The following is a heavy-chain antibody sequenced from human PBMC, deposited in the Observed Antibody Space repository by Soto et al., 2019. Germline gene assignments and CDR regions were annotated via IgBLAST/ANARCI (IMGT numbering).Heavy chain of an antibody. CDR3: AKDCVVVVHMYYFDY. CDR2: ISYDGSNK. Sequence: QVQLVESGGGVVQPGRSLRLSCAASGFTFSSYGMHWVRQAPGKGLEWVAVISYDGSNKYYADSVKGRFTISRDNSKNTLYLQMNSLRAEDTAVYYCAKDCVVVVHMYYFDYWGQGTLVTVSS. CDR1: GFTFSSYG. D-gene: IGHD2-15*01. V-gene: IGHV3-30*18. J-gene: IGHJ4*02.